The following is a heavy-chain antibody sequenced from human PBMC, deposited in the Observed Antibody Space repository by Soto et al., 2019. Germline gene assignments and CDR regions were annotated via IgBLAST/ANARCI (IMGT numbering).Heavy chain of an antibody. D-gene: IGHD6-13*01. J-gene: IGHJ4*02. CDR3: ARWGIAAGDY. V-gene: IGHV3-33*01. Sequence: QVQLVESGGGVVQPGRSLRLSCAASGFTFSSYGMHWVRQAPGKGLEWVAVIWYDGGNKYYADSVKGRFTISRDNSNNTLYLQMNSLRAEDTAVYCCARWGIAAGDYWGQGTLVTVSS. CDR1: GFTFSSYG. CDR2: IWYDGGNK.